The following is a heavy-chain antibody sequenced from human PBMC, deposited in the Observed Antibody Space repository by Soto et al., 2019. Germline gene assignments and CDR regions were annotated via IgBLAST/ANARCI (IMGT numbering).Heavy chain of an antibody. CDR1: GYRVTIYW. D-gene: IGHD6-13*01. V-gene: IGHV5-10-1*01. Sequence: SEALNISCEGSGYRVTIYWSSWVRQMPGKGLEWMGRIDPSDSYTNYSPSFQGHVTISADKSISTAYLQWSSLKASDTAMYYCARQVHSSSWTLWWFDPWGQGTLVTVSS. J-gene: IGHJ5*02. CDR3: ARQVHSSSWTLWWFDP. CDR2: IDPSDSYT.